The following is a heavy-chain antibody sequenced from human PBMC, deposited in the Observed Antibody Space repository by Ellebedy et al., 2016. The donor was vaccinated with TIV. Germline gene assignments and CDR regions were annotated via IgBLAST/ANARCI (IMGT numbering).Heavy chain of an antibody. CDR2: IIPVLDTP. J-gene: IGHJ5*02. CDR1: GGTFSSYG. CDR3: ARGQGRWLQWFDP. D-gene: IGHD5-24*01. V-gene: IGHV1-69*13. Sequence: ASVKVSCKASGGTFSSYGISWVRQAPGQGLEWMGGIIPVLDTPTYAQKFQGRVTITADESTVAAYMELSSLRYEDTAVYFCARGQGRWLQWFDPWGQGTLVIVSS.